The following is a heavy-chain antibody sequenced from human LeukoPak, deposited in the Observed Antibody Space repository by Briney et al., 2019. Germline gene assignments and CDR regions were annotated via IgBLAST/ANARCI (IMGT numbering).Heavy chain of an antibody. Sequence: PSETLSLTCTVSGGSIGSYYWSWLRQPPGKGLEWIGYIYYSGSTNYNPSLKSRVTISVDTSKNQFSLKLSSVTAADTAVYYCARQDYGGNCDYWGQGTLVTVSS. J-gene: IGHJ4*02. CDR3: ARQDYGGNCDY. V-gene: IGHV4-59*01. D-gene: IGHD4-23*01. CDR1: GGSIGSYY. CDR2: IYYSGST.